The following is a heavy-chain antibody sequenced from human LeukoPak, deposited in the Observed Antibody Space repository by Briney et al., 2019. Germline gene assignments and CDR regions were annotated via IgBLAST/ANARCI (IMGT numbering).Heavy chain of an antibody. V-gene: IGHV3-23*01. CDR3: AKGLYSGSYSLFDY. Sequence: GRSLRLSCAASGFTFDDYAMHWVRQAPGRGLEWVSGIGDSGGTTYFADSVKGRFTISRDNSKNTLYLQMNSLRAEDTAVYYCAKGLYSGSYSLFDYWGQGTLVTVSS. CDR2: IGDSGGTT. J-gene: IGHJ4*01. D-gene: IGHD1-26*01. CDR1: GFTFDDYA.